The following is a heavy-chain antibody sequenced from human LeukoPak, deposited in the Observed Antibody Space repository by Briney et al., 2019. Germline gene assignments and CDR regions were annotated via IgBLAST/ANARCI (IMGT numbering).Heavy chain of an antibody. Sequence: GGSLRLSCAASGFTFSSYGMHWVRQAPGKGLERVAVISYDGSNKYYADSVKGRFTISRDNSMNTLYLQMNSLRAEDTAVYYCAKLRLELRASDYGMDVWGQGTTVTVSS. CDR2: ISYDGSNK. CDR3: AKLRLELRASDYGMDV. CDR1: GFTFSSYG. D-gene: IGHD1-7*01. J-gene: IGHJ6*02. V-gene: IGHV3-30*18.